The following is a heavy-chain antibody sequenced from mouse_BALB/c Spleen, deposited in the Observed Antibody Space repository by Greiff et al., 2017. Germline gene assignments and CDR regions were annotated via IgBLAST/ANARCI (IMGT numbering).Heavy chain of an antibody. CDR1: GFSLTGYG. D-gene: IGHD2-1*01. CDR3: AREGDYYGNYEAY. J-gene: IGHJ3*01. V-gene: IGHV2-6-7*01. Sequence: VQGVESGPGLVAPSQSLSITCTVSGFSLTGYGVNWVRQPPGKGLEWLGMIWGDGSTDYNSALKSRLSISKDNSKSQVFLKMNSLQTDDTARYYCAREGDYYGNYEAYWGQGTLVTVSA. CDR2: IWGDGST.